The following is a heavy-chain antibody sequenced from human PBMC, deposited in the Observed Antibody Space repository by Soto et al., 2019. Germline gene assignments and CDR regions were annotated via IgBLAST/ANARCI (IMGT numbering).Heavy chain of an antibody. J-gene: IGHJ6*02. V-gene: IGHV3-23*01. D-gene: IGHD3-3*01. CDR2: ISGSGGST. Sequence: PGGSLRLSCAASGFTFSSYAMSWVRQAPGKGLEWVSAISGSGGSTYYADSVKGRFTISRDNSKNTLYLQMNSLRAEDTAVYYCATYDFWSGHAPSDGMDVWGQGTTGTVA. CDR3: ATYDFWSGHAPSDGMDV. CDR1: GFTFSSYA.